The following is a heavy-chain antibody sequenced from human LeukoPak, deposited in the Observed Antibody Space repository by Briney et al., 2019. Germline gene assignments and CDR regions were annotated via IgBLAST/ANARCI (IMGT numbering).Heavy chain of an antibody. CDR1: GFTFSSYS. CDR2: ISSSSSTI. Sequence: GGSLRLSCAASGFTFSSYSMNWVRQAPGKGLEWVSYISSSSSTIYYADSVKGRFTISRDNAKNSLYLQMNSLRAEDTAVYYCARDLRALVRGVISAFDIWGQGTMVTVSS. J-gene: IGHJ3*02. CDR3: ARDLRALVRGVISAFDI. D-gene: IGHD3-10*01. V-gene: IGHV3-48*01.